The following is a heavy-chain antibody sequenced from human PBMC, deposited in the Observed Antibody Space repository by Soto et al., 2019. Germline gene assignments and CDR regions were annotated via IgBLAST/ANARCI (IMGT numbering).Heavy chain of an antibody. CDR3: ARGGEAYYDFWSGYYNEYFQH. CDR1: GFTFSSYG. CDR2: IWYDGSNK. J-gene: IGHJ1*01. Sequence: VGSLRLSCAASGFTFSSYGMHWVRQAPGKGLEWVAVIWYDGSNKYYADSVKGRFTISRDNSKNTLYLQMNSLRAEDTAVYYCARGGEAYYDFWSGYYNEYFQHWGQGTLVTVSS. D-gene: IGHD3-3*01. V-gene: IGHV3-33*01.